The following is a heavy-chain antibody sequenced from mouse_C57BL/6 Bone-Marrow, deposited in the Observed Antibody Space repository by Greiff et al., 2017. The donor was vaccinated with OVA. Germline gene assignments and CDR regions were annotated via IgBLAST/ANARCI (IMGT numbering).Heavy chain of an antibody. CDR2: ISSGSSTN. J-gene: IGHJ3*01. Sequence: EVMLVESGGGLVKPGGSLKLSCAASGFTFSDYGMHWVRQAPEKGLEWVAYISSGSSTNYYADTVKGRFTISRDNAKNTLFLQMTSLRSEDTAMYYCARDYDYDVLAYWGQGTLVTVSA. CDR1: GFTFSDYG. V-gene: IGHV5-17*01. CDR3: ARDYDYDVLAY. D-gene: IGHD2-4*01.